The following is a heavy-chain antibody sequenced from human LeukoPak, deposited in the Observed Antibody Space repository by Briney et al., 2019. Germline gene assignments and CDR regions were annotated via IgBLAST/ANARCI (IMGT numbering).Heavy chain of an antibody. CDR3: ASLHYYDSSGYLLSPFDY. V-gene: IGHV4-34*01. Sequence: SETLSLTCAVYGGSFSGYYWSWICQPPGKGLEWIGEINHSGSTNYNPSLKSRVTISVDTSKNQFSLKLSSVTAADTAVYYCASLHYYDSSGYLLSPFDYWGQGTLVTVSS. CDR1: GGSFSGYY. CDR2: INHSGST. D-gene: IGHD3-22*01. J-gene: IGHJ4*02.